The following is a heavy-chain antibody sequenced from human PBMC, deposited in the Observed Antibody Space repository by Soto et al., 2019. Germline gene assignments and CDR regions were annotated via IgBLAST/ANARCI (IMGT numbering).Heavy chain of an antibody. V-gene: IGHV4-59*08. D-gene: IGHD1-26*01. CDR3: ARRYGGNFDY. CDR1: GGSISSYY. CDR2: IYYSGST. J-gene: IGHJ4*02. Sequence: QVQLQESGAGLVKPSETLSLTCTVSGGSISSYYWSWIRQPPGKGLEWIGYIYYSGSTNYNPSLKSRVTISVDTSKNQFSLKLCSVTAADTAVYYCARRYGGNFDYWGQGTLVTVSS.